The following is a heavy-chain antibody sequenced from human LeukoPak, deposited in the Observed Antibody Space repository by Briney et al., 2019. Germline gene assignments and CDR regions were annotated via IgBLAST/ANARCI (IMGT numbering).Heavy chain of an antibody. CDR1: GYTLTELS. D-gene: IGHD1-26*01. J-gene: IGHJ4*02. V-gene: IGHV1-24*01. CDR2: FDPEDGET. CDR3: ARVPYSGSYSYFDY. Sequence: ASVKVSCKVSGYTLTELSMHWVRQAPGKGLEWMGGFDPEDGETIYAQKFQGRVTMTRDTSISTAYMELSRLRPDDTAVYYCARVPYSGSYSYFDYWGQGTLVTVSS.